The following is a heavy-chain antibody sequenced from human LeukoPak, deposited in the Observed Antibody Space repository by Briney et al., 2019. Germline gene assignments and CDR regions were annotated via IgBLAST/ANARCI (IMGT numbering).Heavy chain of an antibody. CDR1: GFTFSSYA. Sequence: PGGSLRLSCAASGFTFSSYAMTWVRQAPGKGLEWVSDIGAGGGSPYYADSVKGRFTISRDNSKNTLYVQMNSLRAEDTAVYYCARGYDLLDFWGQGTLVTVSS. V-gene: IGHV3-23*01. J-gene: IGHJ4*02. CDR3: ARGYDLLDF. D-gene: IGHD3-3*01. CDR2: IGAGGGSP.